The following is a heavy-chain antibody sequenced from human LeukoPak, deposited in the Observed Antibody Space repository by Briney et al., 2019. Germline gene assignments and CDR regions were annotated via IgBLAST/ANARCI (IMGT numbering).Heavy chain of an antibody. CDR1: GGSISSYY. CDR3: ARPGSRRRYGAFDI. V-gene: IGHV4-59*08. Sequence: SETLSLTCTVSGGSISSYYWSWIRQPPGKGLEWIGYIYYSGGTNYNPSLKSRVTISVDTSKNQFSLKLSSVTAADTAVYYCARPGSRRRYGAFDIWGQGTMVTVSS. CDR2: IYYSGGT. D-gene: IGHD3-10*01. J-gene: IGHJ3*02.